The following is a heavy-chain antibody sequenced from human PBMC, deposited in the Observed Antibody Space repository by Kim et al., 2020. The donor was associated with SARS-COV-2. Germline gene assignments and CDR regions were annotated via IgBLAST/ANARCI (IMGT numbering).Heavy chain of an antibody. Sequence: GGSLRLSCAASGFTFSSYAMSWVRQAPGKGLEWVSAISGSGGSTYYADSVKGRFTISRDNSKNTLYLQMNSLRAEDTAVYYCAKEGGGGYYGSGSYYTGSNFDYWGQGTLVTVSS. D-gene: IGHD3-10*01. V-gene: IGHV3-23*01. CDR2: ISGSGGST. CDR3: AKEGGGGYYGSGSYYTGSNFDY. J-gene: IGHJ4*02. CDR1: GFTFSSYA.